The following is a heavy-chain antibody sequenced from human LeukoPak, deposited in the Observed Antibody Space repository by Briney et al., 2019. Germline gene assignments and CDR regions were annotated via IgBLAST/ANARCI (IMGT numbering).Heavy chain of an antibody. Sequence: ASVKVSCKASGYTFTGYYMHWVRQAPGQGLEWMGWINPNSGGTNYAQKFQGRVTMTRDTSISTAYMELSRLRSDDTAVYYCARDICSSTSCQYNWFDPWGQETLVTVSS. D-gene: IGHD2-2*01. CDR3: ARDICSSTSCQYNWFDP. CDR1: GYTFTGYY. V-gene: IGHV1-2*02. CDR2: INPNSGGT. J-gene: IGHJ5*02.